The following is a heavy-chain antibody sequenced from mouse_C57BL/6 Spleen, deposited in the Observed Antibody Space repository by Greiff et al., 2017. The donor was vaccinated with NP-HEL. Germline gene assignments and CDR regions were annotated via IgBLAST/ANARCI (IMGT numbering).Heavy chain of an antibody. V-gene: IGHV1-61*01. D-gene: IGHD2-4*01. CDR3: DRLRDYGDYAMDY. CDR2: IYPSDSET. Sequence: QVQLQQPGAELVRPGSSAKLSCKASGYTFTSYWMDWVKQRPGQGLEWIGNIYPSDSETHYNQKFKDKATLTVDKSSSTAYMQLSSLTSEDSAVYYCDRLRDYGDYAMDYWGQGTSVTVSS. J-gene: IGHJ4*01. CDR1: GYTFTSYW.